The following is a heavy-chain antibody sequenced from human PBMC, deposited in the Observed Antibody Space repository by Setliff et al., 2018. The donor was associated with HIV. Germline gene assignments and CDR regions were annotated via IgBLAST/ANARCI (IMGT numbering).Heavy chain of an antibody. Sequence: ASVKVSCKTSGFTFTDYHIHWARQAPGQGLEWMERMHADSGGANLLQKFEDRVTMTRDTSINTAYMELSRLRSDDTAVYYCARQDPLTGRFTVDYWGQGTPVTVSS. CDR2: MHADSGGA. D-gene: IGHD3-9*01. V-gene: IGHV1-2*06. J-gene: IGHJ4*02. CDR3: ARQDPLTGRFTVDY. CDR1: GFTFTDYH.